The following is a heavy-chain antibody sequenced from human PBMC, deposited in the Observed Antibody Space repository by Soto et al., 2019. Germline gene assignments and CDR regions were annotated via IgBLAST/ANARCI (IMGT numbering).Heavy chain of an antibody. V-gene: IGHV1-69*13. J-gene: IGHJ5*02. D-gene: IGHD6-13*01. CDR1: GGTFSSYA. Sequence: SVKVSCKASGGTFSSYAISWVRQAPGQGLEWMGGIIPIFGTANYAQKFQGRVTITADESTSTAYMELSSLRSEDTAVYYCARGMGIAAAGTGYWFDPWGQGTLVTVSS. CDR3: ARGMGIAAAGTGYWFDP. CDR2: IIPIFGTA.